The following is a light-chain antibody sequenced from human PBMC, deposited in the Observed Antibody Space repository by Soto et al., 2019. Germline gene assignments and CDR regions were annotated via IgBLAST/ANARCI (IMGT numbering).Light chain of an antibody. V-gene: IGKV1-39*01. J-gene: IGKJ5*01. CDR2: KAS. CDR3: QQGYITPIT. CDR1: QNIGTS. Sequence: DIQVTQSPSSLSASVGDRVTITCRASQNIGTSLNWYQQKPGKAPTALIYKASTMQGGVPSRFSGSGSGTDFTLTISSLQPEDFATYYCQQGYITPITFGQGTRLEIK.